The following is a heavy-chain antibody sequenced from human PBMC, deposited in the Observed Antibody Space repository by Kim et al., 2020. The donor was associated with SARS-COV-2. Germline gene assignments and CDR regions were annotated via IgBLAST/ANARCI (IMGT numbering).Heavy chain of an antibody. D-gene: IGHD4-17*01. V-gene: IGHV4-34*01. CDR1: GGSFSGYY. CDR2: INHSGST. CDR3: ARGRGGTTVVTLGFGYDY. J-gene: IGHJ6*01. Sequence: SETLSLTCAVYGGSFSGYYWSWIRQPPGKGLEWIGEINHSGSTNYNPSLKSRVTISVDTSKNQFSLKLSSVTAADTAVYYCARGRGGTTVVTLGFGYDY.